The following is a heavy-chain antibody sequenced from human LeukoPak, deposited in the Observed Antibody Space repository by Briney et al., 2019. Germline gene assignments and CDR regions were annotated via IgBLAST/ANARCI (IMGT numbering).Heavy chain of an antibody. V-gene: IGHV1-46*01. J-gene: IGHJ4*02. CDR2: INPSAGNT. CDR1: GYTFTSYY. Sequence: ASVKVSCKASGYTFTSYYMHWVRQAPGQGLEWMGIINPSAGNTNYAQKFQGRVTMTRDTSTNTVYIEVSSLRSEDTAVYYCATLGTFYFDYWGQGTLVTVSS. CDR3: ATLGTFYFDY. D-gene: IGHD3-10*01.